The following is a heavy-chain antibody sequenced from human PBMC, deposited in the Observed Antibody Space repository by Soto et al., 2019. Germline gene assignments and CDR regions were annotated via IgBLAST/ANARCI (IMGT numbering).Heavy chain of an antibody. D-gene: IGHD1-1*01. J-gene: IGHJ3*02. CDR1: GYTLTELS. CDR2: FDPEDGET. Sequence: ASVKVSCKVSGYTLTELSMHWVRQAPGKGLEWMGGFDPEDGETIYAQKFQGRVTMTGDTSTDTAYMELSSLRSEDTAVYYCATGSELERPDAFDIWGQGTMVTVSS. CDR3: ATGSELERPDAFDI. V-gene: IGHV1-24*01.